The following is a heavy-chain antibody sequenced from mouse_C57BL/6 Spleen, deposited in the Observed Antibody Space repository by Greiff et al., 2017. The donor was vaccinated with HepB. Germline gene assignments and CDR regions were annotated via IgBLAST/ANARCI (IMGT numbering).Heavy chain of an antibody. D-gene: IGHD1-1*01. CDR3: ARRGYYGSSYDAMDY. CDR2: IWSGGST. V-gene: IGHV2-2*01. J-gene: IGHJ4*01. Sequence: VQVVESGPGLVQPSQSLSITCTVSGFSLTSYGVHWVRQSPGKGLEWLGVIWSGGSTDYNAAFISRLSISKDNSKSQVFFKMNSLQADDTAIYYCARRGYYGSSYDAMDYWGQGTSVTVSS. CDR1: GFSLTSYG.